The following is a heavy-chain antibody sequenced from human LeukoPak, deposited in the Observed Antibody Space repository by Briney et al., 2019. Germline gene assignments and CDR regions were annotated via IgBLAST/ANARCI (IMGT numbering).Heavy chain of an antibody. V-gene: IGHV3-66*01. CDR1: GFTFTTYW. D-gene: IGHD6-13*01. J-gene: IGHJ4*02. Sequence: GESLRLSCAASGFTFTTYWMSWVRQAPGKGLEWVSVIYSGGSTYYADSLKGRFTISRDNSKNTLYLQMNSLRAEDTAVYYCARSSITAGGVLDYWGQGTLVTVSS. CDR3: ARSSITAGGVLDY. CDR2: IYSGGST.